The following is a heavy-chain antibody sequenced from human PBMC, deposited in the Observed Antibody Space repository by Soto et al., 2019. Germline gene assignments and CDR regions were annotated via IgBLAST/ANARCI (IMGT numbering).Heavy chain of an antibody. V-gene: IGHV4-59*01. CDR2: IYYSGST. J-gene: IGHJ3*02. D-gene: IGHD3-10*01. CDR3: ARATNELGAFDI. CDR1: GGSISSYY. Sequence: SETLSLTCTVSGGSISSYYWSWIRQPPGKGLEWIGYIYYSGSTNYNPSLKSRVTISVDTSKNQFSLKLSSVTAADTAVYYCARATNELGAFDIWGQGTMVTVSS.